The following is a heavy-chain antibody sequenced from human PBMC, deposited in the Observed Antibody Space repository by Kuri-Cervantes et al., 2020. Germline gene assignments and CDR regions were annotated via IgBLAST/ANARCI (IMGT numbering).Heavy chain of an antibody. V-gene: IGHV3-9*01. CDR3: AKDKGPGGLYYYGVDV. J-gene: IGHJ6*02. Sequence: GGSLRLSCAASGFIFNANAMHWVRQAPGKGLEWVSGISWNSGSIDYADSVRGRFTISRDNAKKTLSLQMNSLRAEDTAFYYCAKDKGPGGLYYYGVDVWGQGTTVTVSS. D-gene: IGHD2-8*02. CDR1: GFIFNANA. CDR2: ISWNSGSI.